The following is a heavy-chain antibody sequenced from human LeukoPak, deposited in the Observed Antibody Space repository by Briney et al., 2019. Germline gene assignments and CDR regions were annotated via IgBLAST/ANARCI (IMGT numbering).Heavy chain of an antibody. V-gene: IGHV3-7*01. CDR3: ARDKVMGATYFDY. CDR2: IKQDEGEK. D-gene: IGHD1-26*01. Sequence: PGGSLRLSCAASGFTFSSYWMSWVRQVPGKGLEWVANIKQDEGEKYYVDSVKGRFTISRDNARNSFYLQMDGLRAEDTALYYCARDKVMGATYFDYWGQGTLVTVSS. CDR1: GFTFSSYW. J-gene: IGHJ4*02.